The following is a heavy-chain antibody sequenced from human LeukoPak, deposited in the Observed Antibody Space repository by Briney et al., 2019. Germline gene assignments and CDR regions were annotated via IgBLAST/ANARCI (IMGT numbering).Heavy chain of an antibody. Sequence: GGSLRLSCAASGFTFDNYAMHWVRQAPGKGLEWVSGVAWNSGNTGFADSVKGRFTISRDNAKNSLYLQMNSLRAEDTAVYYCARGDYWGQGTLVTVSS. J-gene: IGHJ4*02. CDR1: GFTFDNYA. CDR2: VAWNSGNT. V-gene: IGHV3-9*01. CDR3: ARGDY.